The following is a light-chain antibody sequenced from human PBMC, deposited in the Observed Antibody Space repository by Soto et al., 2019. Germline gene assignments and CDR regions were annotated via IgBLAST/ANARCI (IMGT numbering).Light chain of an antibody. CDR1: QSVGSK. CDR3: QQYNSWLWT. J-gene: IGKJ1*01. Sequence: EIVMTQSPATLSVSPGEGATLSCRASQSVGSKLSGCQQKPGQAPRDLLYGASSRATGIPARFSGSGSGTEFTLIISSLQSEDSAVYYCQQYNSWLWTFGQGTKVDIK. CDR2: GAS. V-gene: IGKV3-15*01.